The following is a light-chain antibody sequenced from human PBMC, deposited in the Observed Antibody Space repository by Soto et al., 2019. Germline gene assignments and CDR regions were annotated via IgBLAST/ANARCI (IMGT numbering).Light chain of an antibody. CDR1: QSVGGD. CDR3: QQYNNWPPYT. V-gene: IGKV3-15*01. Sequence: IVMTQSPATLSVSPGERATLSCRASQSVGGDLAWYQRKPGQAPRLLIYGASSRAPGIPARFSGSGSGTEFTLTISSLQSEDFAVYYCQQYNNWPPYTFGQGTKVDIX. J-gene: IGKJ2*01. CDR2: GAS.